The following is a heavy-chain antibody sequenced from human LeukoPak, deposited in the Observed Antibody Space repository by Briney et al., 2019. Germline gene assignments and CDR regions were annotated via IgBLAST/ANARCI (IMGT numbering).Heavy chain of an antibody. V-gene: IGHV4-59*01. Sequence: SETLSLTCTVSGGSISSYYWTWIRQPPGKGLEWIGYIYYSGSTNYNPSLKSRVTISVDTSNNQFSLKLSSVTAADTAVYYCARDRGDYDSSGYYGYFDYWGQGALVTVSS. CDR3: ARDRGDYDSSGYYGYFDY. CDR1: GGSISSYY. J-gene: IGHJ4*02. D-gene: IGHD3-22*01. CDR2: IYYSGST.